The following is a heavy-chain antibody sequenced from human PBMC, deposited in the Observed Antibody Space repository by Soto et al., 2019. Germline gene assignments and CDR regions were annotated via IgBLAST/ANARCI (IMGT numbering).Heavy chain of an antibody. CDR2: ISSSGSTI. V-gene: IGHV3-11*01. J-gene: IGHJ3*02. D-gene: IGHD3-9*01. CDR1: GFTFSDYY. Sequence: PVGSLRLSCAASGFTFSDYYMSWIRQAPGKGLEWVSYISSSGSTIYYADSVKGRFTISRDNAKNSLYLQMNSLRAEDTAVYYCARDQRYFDWLLSGNAFDIWGQGTMVTVSS. CDR3: ARDQRYFDWLLSGNAFDI.